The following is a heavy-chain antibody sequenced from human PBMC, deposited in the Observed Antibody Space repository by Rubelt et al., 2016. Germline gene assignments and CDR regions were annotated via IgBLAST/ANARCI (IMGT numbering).Heavy chain of an antibody. D-gene: IGHD1-20*01. CDR1: GGSISIYY. CDR3: ARINWNPDY. CDR2: IYYSGGT. J-gene: IGHJ4*02. Sequence: GPGLVRPSETLSLTCTISGGSISIYYWSWIRQPPGKGLEWIGHIYYSGGTMYNPSLKSRVTISIDTSKNQFSLRLSSVTAADTAVYYCARINWNPDYWGQGTLVTVSS. V-gene: IGHV4-59*08.